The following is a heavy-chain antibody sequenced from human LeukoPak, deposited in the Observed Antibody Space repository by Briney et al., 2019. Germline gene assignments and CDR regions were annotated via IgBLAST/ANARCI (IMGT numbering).Heavy chain of an antibody. CDR3: ARATRPRNWFDP. Sequence: SETLSLTCTVSGGSISSGGYYWSWIRQHPGKGLEWIGYIYYSGSTYYNPSLKSRVTISVDTSKSQFSLKLSSVTAADTAVYYCARATRPRNWFDPWGQGTLVTVSS. J-gene: IGHJ5*02. CDR2: IYYSGST. V-gene: IGHV4-31*03. CDR1: GGSISSGGYY.